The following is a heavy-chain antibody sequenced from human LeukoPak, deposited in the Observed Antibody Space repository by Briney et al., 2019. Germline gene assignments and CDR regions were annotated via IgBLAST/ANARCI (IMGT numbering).Heavy chain of an antibody. CDR2: VHPSDGST. CDR3: ARANVEITMVRGDNFDY. V-gene: IGHV1-46*02. CDR1: GFTFNGYY. J-gene: IGHJ4*02. Sequence: ASVKVSCKAPGFTFNGYYMHWVRQAPGQGFEWMGIVHPSDGSTSYAQKFQGRVTMTRDTSTSTVYMELSSLRSEDTAVYYCARANVEITMVRGDNFDYWGQGTLVTVSS. D-gene: IGHD3-10*01.